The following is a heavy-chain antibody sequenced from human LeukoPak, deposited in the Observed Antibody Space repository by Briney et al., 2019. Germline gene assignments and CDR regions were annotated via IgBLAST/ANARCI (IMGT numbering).Heavy chain of an antibody. V-gene: IGHV3-30*18. D-gene: IGHD2-2*02. J-gene: IGHJ4*02. CDR3: AKDHGYCSSTSCYTPFDY. CDR1: GFTFSSYG. CDR2: ISYDGSNK. Sequence: GGSLRLSCAASGFTFSSYGMHWVRQAPGKGLEWVAVISYDGSNKYYADSVKGRFTISRDNSKNTLYLQMNSLRAEDTAVYYCAKDHGYCSSTSCYTPFDYWGQGTLVTVSS.